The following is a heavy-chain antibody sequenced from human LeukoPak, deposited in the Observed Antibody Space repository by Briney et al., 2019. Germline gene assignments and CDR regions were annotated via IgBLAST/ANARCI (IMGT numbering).Heavy chain of an antibody. J-gene: IGHJ4*02. D-gene: IGHD6-6*01. CDR2: IYYSGST. CDR1: GGSISSSSYY. CDR3: ASQAGLSSSGFDH. Sequence: SETLSLTCTVSGGSISSSSYYWGWIRQPPGKGLEWIGSIYYSGSTYYNPSLKSRVTISVDTSKNQFSLKLSSVTAADTAVYYCASQAGLSSSGFDHWGQGTPVTVSS. V-gene: IGHV4-39*01.